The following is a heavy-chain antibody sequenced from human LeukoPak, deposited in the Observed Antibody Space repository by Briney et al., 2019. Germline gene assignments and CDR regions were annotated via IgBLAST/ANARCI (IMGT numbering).Heavy chain of an antibody. CDR3: ARGRQMSINWYFDL. J-gene: IGHJ2*01. CDR2: MNPKSGST. Sequence: ASVKVSCKASGYTFTAHDIFWVRQAAGQGLEWMGWMNPKSGSTAYAQKVQGRVTFTRNTSITTAYLDLTNLRYEDTAMYYCARGRQMSINWYFDLWGRGTQVTVAS. D-gene: IGHD3-10*01. CDR1: GYTFTAHD. V-gene: IGHV1-8*03.